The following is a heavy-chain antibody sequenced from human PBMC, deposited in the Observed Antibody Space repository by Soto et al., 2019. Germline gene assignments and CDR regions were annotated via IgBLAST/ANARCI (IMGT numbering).Heavy chain of an antibody. CDR3: ARSPPVEVGHRSPHWYFDL. V-gene: IGHV1-69-2*01. Sequence: EVQLVQSGTEVKRPGATVKISCKISGSTFTDYYIHWVQQAPGKGLEWMGLVDPEDGETMSSEKFQDRVTITADTSKDTAFMELSNLRSNDTAVYFCARSPPVEVGHRSPHWYFDLWGRGTLVTVSS. CDR1: GSTFTDYY. J-gene: IGHJ2*01. CDR2: VDPEDGET. D-gene: IGHD1-26*01.